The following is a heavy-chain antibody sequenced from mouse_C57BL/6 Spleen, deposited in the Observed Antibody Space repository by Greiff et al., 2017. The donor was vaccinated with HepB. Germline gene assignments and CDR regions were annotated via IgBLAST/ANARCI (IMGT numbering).Heavy chain of an antibody. J-gene: IGHJ2*01. V-gene: IGHV1-55*01. CDR1: GYTFTSYW. CDR2: IYPGSGDT. CDR3: ARCASREFIDY. Sequence: QVLLQQPGAELVKPGASVKLSCKASGYTFTSYWLTWVQQRPGQGLEWIGEIYPGSGDTNYNEKFKSKTTLTVDKSSNTAYMQLSSLTSEDSAVYDCARCASREFIDYWGQGTTLTVSS.